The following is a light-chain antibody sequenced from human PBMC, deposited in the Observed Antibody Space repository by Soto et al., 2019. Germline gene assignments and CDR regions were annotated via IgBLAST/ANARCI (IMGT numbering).Light chain of an antibody. V-gene: IGLV2-11*01. CDR2: DVS. J-gene: IGLJ3*02. CDR3: ASYAGSYTWV. Sequence: QSALTQPRSVSGSPGQTVTVSCTGTSSDVGAYNYVSWYRHHPGNAPKFLIYDVSRRPSGVPDRFSASKSSNTASLTISGLQAEDEADYYCASYAGSYTWVFGGGTKLTVL. CDR1: SSDVGAYNY.